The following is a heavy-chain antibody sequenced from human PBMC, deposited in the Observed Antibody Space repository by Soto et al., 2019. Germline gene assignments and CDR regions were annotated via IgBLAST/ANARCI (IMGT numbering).Heavy chain of an antibody. V-gene: IGHV3-23*01. CDR3: AKDSPQEWLLVFDY. Sequence: WGSLRLSCAASGFTFSSYAMTCVRQAPGKGLEWVSAISGSGGSTYYADSVKGRFTISRDNSKNTLFLQMSGLRAEDTAVYYCAKDSPQEWLLVFDYWGQGTLDIVSA. CDR1: GFTFSSYA. J-gene: IGHJ4*02. D-gene: IGHD3-3*01. CDR2: ISGSGGST.